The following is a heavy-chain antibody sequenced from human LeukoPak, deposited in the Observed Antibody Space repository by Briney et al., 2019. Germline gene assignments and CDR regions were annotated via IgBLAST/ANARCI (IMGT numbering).Heavy chain of an antibody. D-gene: IGHD1-26*01. CDR1: GDSIRSHY. CDR2: VFFTGST. Sequence: SETLSLTCSVSGDSIRSHYWSWIRQPPGKRPDWIGHVFFTGSTTYNPTLEGRVTISIDTSGSQFSLKLTSVTAADTAVYYCARVEWELLGAHLWGQGILLSVSS. CDR3: ARVEWELLGAHL. J-gene: IGHJ4*02. V-gene: IGHV4-59*11.